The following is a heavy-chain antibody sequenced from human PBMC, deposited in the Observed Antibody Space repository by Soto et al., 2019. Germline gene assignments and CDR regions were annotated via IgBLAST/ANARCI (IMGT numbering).Heavy chain of an antibody. CDR3: TRWDGRCSGGSCFFDS. J-gene: IGHJ4*02. D-gene: IGHD2-15*01. Sequence: EVQLVESGGGLVQSGGSLRLSCIASGFSLTQYWMSWVRQTPRKGLEWVAKINEDGTKRDYMESVEGRFTISRDNAKNSVALQMNSLRAEDRAVYFCTRWDGRCSGGSCFFDSWGQGTLVTVSS. CDR2: INEDGTKR. CDR1: GFSLTQYW. V-gene: IGHV3-7*01.